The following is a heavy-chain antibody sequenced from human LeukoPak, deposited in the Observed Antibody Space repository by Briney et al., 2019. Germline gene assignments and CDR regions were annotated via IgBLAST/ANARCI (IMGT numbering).Heavy chain of an antibody. CDR2: LNHSGST. CDR3: ASTVLAAAGDLIDY. J-gene: IGHJ4*02. V-gene: IGHV4-34*01. Sequence: SENLSLTCVVYGVSFSGYYWSWLRQPPGKGLEWIGELNHSGSTNYNPSLKSRVTISVDTSKNQFSLKLSSVTAADTAVYYCASTVLAAAGDLIDYWGQGTLVTVSS. D-gene: IGHD6-13*01. CDR1: GVSFSGYY.